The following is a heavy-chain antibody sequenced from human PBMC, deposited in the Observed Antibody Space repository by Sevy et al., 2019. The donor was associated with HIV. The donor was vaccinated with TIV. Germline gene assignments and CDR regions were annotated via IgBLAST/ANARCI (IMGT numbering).Heavy chain of an antibody. V-gene: IGHV4-34*01. CDR3: ARGGPNRVVVAPGWFDP. CDR2: INHSGGA. CDR1: GGSLSGYY. Sequence: SETLSLTCAVYGGSLSGYYWSWIRQPPGKGLEWIGEINHSGGANYNPSLKSRAIISIDTSKRQFSLNLTSVSAADTALYYCARGGPNRVVVAPGWFDPWGQGTLVTVSS. J-gene: IGHJ5*02. D-gene: IGHD2-15*01.